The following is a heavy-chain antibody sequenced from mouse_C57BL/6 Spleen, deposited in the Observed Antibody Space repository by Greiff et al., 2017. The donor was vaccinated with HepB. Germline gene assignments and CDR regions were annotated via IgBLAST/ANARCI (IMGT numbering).Heavy chain of an antibody. CDR2: IRSKANGYTT. Sequence: EVKLVESGGGLVQPGGSLSLSCAASGFTFTDYYMSWVRQPPGKALEWLGFIRSKANGYTTEYSASVKGRFTISRDNSQSILYLQMNALRAEDSATYDCARYIGDYDVYYAVDYWGQGTSVTVSS. D-gene: IGHD2-4*01. CDR1: GFTFTDYY. CDR3: ARYIGDYDVYYAVDY. J-gene: IGHJ4*01. V-gene: IGHV7-3*01.